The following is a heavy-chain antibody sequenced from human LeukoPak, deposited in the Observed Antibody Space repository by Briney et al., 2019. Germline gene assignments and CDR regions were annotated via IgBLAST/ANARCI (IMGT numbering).Heavy chain of an antibody. CDR2: ISYDGSNK. V-gene: IGHV3-30*03. CDR3: ATPRGY. Sequence: GGSLRLSCAASGFTFSSYGMHWVRQAPGKGLEWVAVISYDGSNKYYADSVKGRFTISRDNSKNTLYLQMNSLRAEDTAVYYCATPRGYWGQGTLVTVSS. CDR1: GFTFSSYG. J-gene: IGHJ4*02.